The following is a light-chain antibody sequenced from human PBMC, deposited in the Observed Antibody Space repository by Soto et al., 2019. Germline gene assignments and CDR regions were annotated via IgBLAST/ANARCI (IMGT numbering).Light chain of an antibody. CDR2: EVS. CDR1: SSDVGGYNS. J-gene: IGLJ1*01. CDR3: SSYAGSNNLYV. V-gene: IGLV2-8*01. Sequence: QSVLTQPPSASGSPGQSVTISCTGTSSDVGGYNSVSWYQQHPGKAPKLMIYEVSKRPSGVPDRFSGSKSGNTASLTVSGLQAEDEADYYCSSYAGSNNLYVFGTGTKVTDL.